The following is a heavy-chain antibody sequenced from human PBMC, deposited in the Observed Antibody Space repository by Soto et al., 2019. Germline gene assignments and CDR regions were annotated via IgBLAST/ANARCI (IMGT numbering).Heavy chain of an antibody. CDR3: VTTRDGTTFFPH. D-gene: IGHD1-7*01. Sequence: PGESLKISCQGSGYTFNSFWIGWVRQMPGEGLEWMGLMFPWTSDTRYSPSFQGHVSISVDRSTGTGYLQWNSLKASDTAMYYCVTTRDGTTFFPHWGQGTPVTAP. J-gene: IGHJ4*02. CDR2: MFPWTSDT. CDR1: GYTFNSFW. V-gene: IGHV5-51*01.